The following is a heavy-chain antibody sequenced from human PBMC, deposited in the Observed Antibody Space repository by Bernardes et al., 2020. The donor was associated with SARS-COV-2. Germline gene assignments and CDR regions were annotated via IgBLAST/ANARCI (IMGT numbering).Heavy chain of an antibody. D-gene: IGHD6-13*01. CDR1: GYSVSRGTNY. CDR2: IYYSGTT. Sequence: SETLSLTRNVSGYSVSRGTNYWGWVRQPPGKGLEWIGSIYYSGTTYYNPSLKSRATISVDTSKNLFSLALTSVTAADTAVYFCTKDARGYQYYYFGMDVWGPGTTVAVSS. CDR3: TKDARGYQYYYFGMDV. J-gene: IGHJ6*02. V-gene: IGHV4-39*02.